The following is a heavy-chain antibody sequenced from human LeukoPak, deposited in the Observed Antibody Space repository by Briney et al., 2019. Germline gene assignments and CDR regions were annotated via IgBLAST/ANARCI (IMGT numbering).Heavy chain of an antibody. Sequence: ASVKVSCKAAGYTFTNYGISWVRQAPGQGLEWMGLISAYNGNTNYAQKLQGRVTMTKDTSTSTAYMELRSLRSDDTAVYFCARDREYRSSSYPLDYWGQGTLVTVSS. CDR1: GYTFTNYG. CDR2: ISAYNGNT. V-gene: IGHV1-18*01. D-gene: IGHD6-6*01. J-gene: IGHJ4*02. CDR3: ARDREYRSSSYPLDY.